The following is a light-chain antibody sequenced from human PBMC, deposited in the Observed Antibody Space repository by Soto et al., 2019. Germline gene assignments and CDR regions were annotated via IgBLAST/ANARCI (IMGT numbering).Light chain of an antibody. Sequence: EIVLTQSPATLSLSPGERATLSCRASQSISSFLAWYQQKRGQAPRLLIYDASNRATGIPARFSGSGSGTDFTLTISSLEPEDFAVYYCQQRSNWPGLTFGGGTKVDIK. CDR1: QSISSF. V-gene: IGKV3-11*01. CDR2: DAS. CDR3: QQRSNWPGLT. J-gene: IGKJ4*01.